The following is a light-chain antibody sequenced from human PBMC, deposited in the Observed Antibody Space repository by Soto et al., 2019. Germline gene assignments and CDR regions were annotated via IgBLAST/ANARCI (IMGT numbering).Light chain of an antibody. J-gene: IGKJ4*01. CDR2: EAS. V-gene: IGKV3-11*01. CDR3: QQHANWPLT. CDR1: QSVGNN. Sequence: EIVLTPSPATLSLSPGERATLSCRASQSVGNNLAWYQQKPGQAPGLLIYEASTRATGIPARFSGSGSGTDFTLTISSLEPEDFAVYYCQQHANWPLTFGGGTKVDI.